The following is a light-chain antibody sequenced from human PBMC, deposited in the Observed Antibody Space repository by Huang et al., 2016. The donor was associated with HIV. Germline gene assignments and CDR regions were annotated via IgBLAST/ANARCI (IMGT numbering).Light chain of an antibody. CDR3: QKYNSAPRT. CDR2: AAS. Sequence: DIQMPQSPSSLSAIVGDSVTITCRASQDISIYLAWYQQKPVQVPKLLMSAASTLQSGVPPRFDGSGSGTEFTLTISSLQPEDVATYSCQKYNSAPRTFGQGTRVEI. V-gene: IGKV1-27*01. J-gene: IGKJ1*01. CDR1: QDISIY.